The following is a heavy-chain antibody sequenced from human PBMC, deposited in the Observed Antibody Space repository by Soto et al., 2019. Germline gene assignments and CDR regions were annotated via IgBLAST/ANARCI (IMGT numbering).Heavy chain of an antibody. V-gene: IGHV5-51*01. Sequence: GESLKISCKGSGYSFTSYWIGWVRQMPGKGLEWMGIIYPGDSDTRYSPSLQGQVTISADKSISTAYLQWSSLKASDTAMYYCARTAVYYDFWSGYPLWGQGTLVTVSS. J-gene: IGHJ4*02. D-gene: IGHD3-3*01. CDR2: IYPGDSDT. CDR3: ARTAVYYDFWSGYPL. CDR1: GYSFTSYW.